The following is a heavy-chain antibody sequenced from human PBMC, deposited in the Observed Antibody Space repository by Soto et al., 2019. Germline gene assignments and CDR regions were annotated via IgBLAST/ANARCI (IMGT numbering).Heavy chain of an antibody. CDR3: ALACSGGSCVDY. D-gene: IGHD2-15*01. CDR1: GFTFSSYA. J-gene: IGHJ4*02. Sequence: EVQLLESGGGLVQPGGSLRLSCAASGFTFSSYAMSWVRQAPGKGLEWVSAISGSGGSTYYADSVKGRFTISRDNSKNTLYLQMNSLRAEDTAVYYCALACSGGSCVDYWGQGTLDTVSS. CDR2: ISGSGGST. V-gene: IGHV3-23*01.